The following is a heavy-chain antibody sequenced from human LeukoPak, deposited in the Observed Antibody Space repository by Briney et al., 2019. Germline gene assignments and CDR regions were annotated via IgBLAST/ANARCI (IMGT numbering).Heavy chain of an antibody. J-gene: IGHJ4*02. CDR3: AKDSLGSGSGYYYGLGYFDY. D-gene: IGHD3-22*01. CDR1: GFTFSSYA. CDR2: ISGSRGST. Sequence: GGSLRLSCAASGFTFSSYAMSWVRQAPGKGLEWVSAISGSRGSTYYADSVKGRFTISRDNSKNTLYLQMNSLRAEDTAVYYCAKDSLGSGSGYYYGLGYFDYWGQGTLVTVSS. V-gene: IGHV3-23*01.